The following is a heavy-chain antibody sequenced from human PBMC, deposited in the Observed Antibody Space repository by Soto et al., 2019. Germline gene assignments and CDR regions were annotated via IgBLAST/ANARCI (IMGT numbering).Heavy chain of an antibody. V-gene: IGHV1-18*04. D-gene: IGHD1-1*01. J-gene: IGHJ4*02. CDR2: ISAYDGDT. CDR1: GYTFTSYG. CDR3: ARDRPFSVSWEPIDY. Sequence: QVQLVQSGAEVKKPGASVKVSCKASGYTFTSYGISWVRQAPGQGLEWMAWISAYDGDTKYAQNLQGRVIMTTDSSTNTAYMELRSLISDDTAVYYCARDRPFSVSWEPIDYWGQGTLVTVSS.